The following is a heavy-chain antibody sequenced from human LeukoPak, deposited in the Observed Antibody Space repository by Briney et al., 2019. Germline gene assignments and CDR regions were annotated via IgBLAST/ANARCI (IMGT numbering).Heavy chain of an antibody. D-gene: IGHD3-16*02. CDR3: TTTRMITFGGVIARDY. CDR2: IKSKTDGGTT. CDR1: GFTFSNAW. V-gene: IGHV3-15*01. J-gene: IGHJ4*02. Sequence: GGSLRLSCAASGFTFSNAWMSWVRQAPGKGLEWVGRIKSKTDGGTTDYAAPVKGRFTILRDDSKNTLYLQMNSLKTEDTAVYYCTTTRMITFGGVIARDYWGQGTLVIGS.